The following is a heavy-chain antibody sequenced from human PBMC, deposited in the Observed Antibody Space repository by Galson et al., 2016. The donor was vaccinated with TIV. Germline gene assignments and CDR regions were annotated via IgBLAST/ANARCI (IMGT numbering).Heavy chain of an antibody. Sequence: SCKASGNIFTRDYVHWVRQAPGQGLEWMGVIDPTYGGTTFAQKFQALVTMTRDTSTSTVYMEVSGLKSDDTAVYYCIRDLGRLRDFWGQGTLVTVSP. CDR2: IDPTYGGT. J-gene: IGHJ4*02. V-gene: IGHV1-46*03. D-gene: IGHD7-27*01. CDR1: GNIFTRDY. CDR3: IRDLGRLRDF.